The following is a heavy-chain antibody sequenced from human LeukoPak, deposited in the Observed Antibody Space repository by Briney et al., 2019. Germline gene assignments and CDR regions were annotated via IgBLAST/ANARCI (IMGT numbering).Heavy chain of an antibody. J-gene: IGHJ4*02. CDR3: ARDEAGRGWYYY. CDR2: IIPIFGTA. Sequence: ASVKVSCKASGYTFTSYYMHWVRQAPGQGLEWMGGIIPIFGTANYAQKFQGRVTITADKSTSTAYMELSSLRSEDTAVYYCARDEAGRGWYYYWGQGTLVTVSS. V-gene: IGHV1-69*06. D-gene: IGHD6-19*01. CDR1: GYTFTSYY.